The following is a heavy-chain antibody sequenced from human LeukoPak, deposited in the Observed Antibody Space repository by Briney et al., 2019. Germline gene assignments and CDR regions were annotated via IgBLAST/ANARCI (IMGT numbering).Heavy chain of an antibody. D-gene: IGHD3-10*01. J-gene: IGHJ4*02. CDR3: ASHRDTMVQGPLDY. CDR1: GFTFRSYW. V-gene: IGHV3-7*01. CDR2: IKQDGSEK. Sequence: GGSLRLSCAASGFTFRSYWMTWVRQAPGKGLEWVADIKQDGSEKCYVDSVEGRFTISRDNAKSSLYLQMNSLRAEDTAVYFCASHRDTMVQGPLDYWGQGTLVTVSS.